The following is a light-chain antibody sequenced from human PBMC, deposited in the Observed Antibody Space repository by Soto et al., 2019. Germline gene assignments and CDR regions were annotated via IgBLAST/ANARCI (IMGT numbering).Light chain of an antibody. CDR1: QSVSSN. Sequence: EIVMTQSPATLSVSPGEGATLSCRASQSVSSNLAWYQQKPGQAPRLLIFGASTRATGIPARFSGSGSGTEFPLTISSLQSEDFAVYSCQQYNNWPVYAFGQGTKLEIK. CDR3: QQYNNWPVYA. J-gene: IGKJ2*01. V-gene: IGKV3-15*01. CDR2: GAS.